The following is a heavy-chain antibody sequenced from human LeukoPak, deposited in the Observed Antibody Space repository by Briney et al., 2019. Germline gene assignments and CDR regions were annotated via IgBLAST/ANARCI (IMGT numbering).Heavy chain of an antibody. D-gene: IGHD2-2*01. V-gene: IGHV1-2*02. Sequence: ASVKVSCKASRYTFTGYYMHWVRQAPGQGLEWMGWIYPNSGGTNYAQKFQGRVTMTRDTSISTAYMELSRLRSDDTAVYYCARSDQFPYYMDVWGKGTTVTDSS. CDR1: RYTFTGYY. CDR2: IYPNSGGT. J-gene: IGHJ6*03. CDR3: ARSDQFPYYMDV.